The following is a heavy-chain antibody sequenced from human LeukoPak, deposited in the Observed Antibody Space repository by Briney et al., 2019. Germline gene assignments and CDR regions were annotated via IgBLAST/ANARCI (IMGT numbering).Heavy chain of an antibody. J-gene: IGHJ5*02. Sequence: SETLSLTCAVYGGSFSGYYWSWIRQFPGKGLEWIGEINHSGSTNYNPSLKSRVTISIDTSKNQFSLKLTSVTAADTAVYYCARDSGTTGEVKFDPWGHGILVTVSS. D-gene: IGHD3-10*01. CDR3: ARDSGTTGEVKFDP. V-gene: IGHV4-34*01. CDR2: INHSGST. CDR1: GGSFSGYY.